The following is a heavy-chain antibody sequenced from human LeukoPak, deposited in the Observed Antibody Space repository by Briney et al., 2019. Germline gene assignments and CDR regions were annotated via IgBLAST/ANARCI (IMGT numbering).Heavy chain of an antibody. D-gene: IGHD1-1*01. V-gene: IGHV3-23*01. CDR2: ISTSGGNT. CDR3: ATTKQARRYFDY. CDR1: GFAFSSNA. Sequence: GGSLRLSCAGSGFAFSSNALSWVRQAPGKGLEWVSAISTSGGNTYYADSVRGRFTISRDNSKNTLYLQMNTLRAEDTAVYYCATTKQARRYFDYWGQGTLVTVSS. J-gene: IGHJ4*02.